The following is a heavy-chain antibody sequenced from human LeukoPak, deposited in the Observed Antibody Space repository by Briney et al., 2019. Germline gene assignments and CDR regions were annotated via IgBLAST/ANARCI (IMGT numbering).Heavy chain of an antibody. V-gene: IGHV4-30-2*01. J-gene: IGHJ3*02. Sequence: PSQTLSLTCAVSGGSISSGGYSWSWLRQPPGKGLEWIGYIYHSGSTYYNPSLKSRVTISVDTSKNQFSLKLSSVTAADTAVYYCARDPRSWYRAFDIWGQGTMVTVSS. CDR1: GGSISSGGYS. CDR2: IYHSGST. D-gene: IGHD6-13*01. CDR3: ARDPRSWYRAFDI.